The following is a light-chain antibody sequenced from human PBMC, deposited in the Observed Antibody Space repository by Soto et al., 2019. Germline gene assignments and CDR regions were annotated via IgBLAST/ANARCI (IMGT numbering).Light chain of an antibody. CDR2: DAS. J-gene: IGKJ1*01. V-gene: IGKV1-5*01. CDR3: QQYNSYSWT. Sequence: DIQISQSPSTLSASVGDRVTMTCRASQSISSCLSWYQQKPGKAPKLLIYDASSLESGVPSRFSGSGSGTEFTLTISSLQPDDFATYYCQQYNSYSWTFGQGTKVDIK. CDR1: QSISSC.